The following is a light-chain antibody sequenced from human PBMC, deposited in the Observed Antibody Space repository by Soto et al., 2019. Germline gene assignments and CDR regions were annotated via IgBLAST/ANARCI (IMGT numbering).Light chain of an antibody. CDR2: GAS. CDR1: QSVSSSY. CDR3: QQYGSSPRT. Sequence: EIVLTQSPGTLSLSPGERATLSCRASQSVSSSYLAWYQQKPGQAPRLLIYGASSRATGMPDRFSGSGSGTDFTLTISILEPEDFAVYYCQQYGSSPRTFGQGTKV. J-gene: IGKJ1*01. V-gene: IGKV3-20*01.